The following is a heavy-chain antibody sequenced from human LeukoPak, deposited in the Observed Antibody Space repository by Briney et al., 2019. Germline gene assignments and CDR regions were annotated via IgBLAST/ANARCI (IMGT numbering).Heavy chain of an antibody. CDR3: ARLLDYGGNSVAFDI. V-gene: IGHV4-39*01. CDR2: IYYSGST. J-gene: IGHJ3*02. Sequence: PSETLSLTCTVSGGSISSYYWSWIRQPPGKGLEWIGSIYYSGSTYYNPSLKSRVTISVDTSKNQFSLKLSSVTAADTAVYYCARLLDYGGNSVAFDIWGQGTMVTVSS. CDR1: GGSISSYY. D-gene: IGHD4-23*01.